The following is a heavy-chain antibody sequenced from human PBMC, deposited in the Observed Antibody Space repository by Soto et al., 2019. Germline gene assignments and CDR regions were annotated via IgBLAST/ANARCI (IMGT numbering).Heavy chain of an antibody. CDR3: AGGPPNWGFDF. CDR1: GYTFTSND. J-gene: IGHJ4*02. Sequence: QVQLVQSGAEVKKPGASVKVSCKASGYTFTSNDINWVRQATGQGFEWMGWMSPKSGDTGYAQKFQGRVTMIRDTSISTAYMELSSLRSEDTAVYYCAGGPPNWGFDFWGQGTLVTVPS. CDR2: MSPKSGDT. V-gene: IGHV1-8*01. D-gene: IGHD7-27*01.